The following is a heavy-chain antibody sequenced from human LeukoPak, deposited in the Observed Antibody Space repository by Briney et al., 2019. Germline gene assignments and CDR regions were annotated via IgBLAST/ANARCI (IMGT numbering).Heavy chain of an antibody. D-gene: IGHD3-22*01. J-gene: IGHJ4*02. CDR2: IYYSGIT. CDR3: ARDPSRYPYYYDSSGYYDY. CDR1: GGSISSNSYY. V-gene: IGHV4-39*07. Sequence: SETLSLTCTVSGGSISSNSYYWGWIRQPPGKGLEWIGSIYYSGITYYNPSLKSRVTISVDTSKNQFSLKVSSVTAADTAVYYCARDPSRYPYYYDSSGYYDYWGQGTLVTVSS.